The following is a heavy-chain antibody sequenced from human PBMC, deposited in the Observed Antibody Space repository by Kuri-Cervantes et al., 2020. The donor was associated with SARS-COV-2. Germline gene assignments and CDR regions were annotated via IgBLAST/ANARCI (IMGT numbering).Heavy chain of an antibody. D-gene: IGHD3-3*01. CDR3: ARAWVVTIFGVVDGWFDP. J-gene: IGHJ5*02. V-gene: IGHV3-30-3*01. CDR2: ISYDGSNK. CDR1: GFTFSSYA. Sequence: GGSLRLSCAASGFTFSSYAMHWVRQAPDKGLEWVAVISYDGSNKYYTDSAKGRFTISRDNSKNTLYLQMNSLRAEDTAVYYCARAWVVTIFGVVDGWFDPWGQGTLVTVSS.